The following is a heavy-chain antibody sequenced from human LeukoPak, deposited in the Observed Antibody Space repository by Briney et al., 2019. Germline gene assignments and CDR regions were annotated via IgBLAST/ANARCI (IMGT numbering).Heavy chain of an antibody. CDR2: ISGSGGST. V-gene: IGHV3-23*01. D-gene: IGHD6-25*01. CDR1: GFSFSSSA. CDR3: AKDQSGGRESWYFDY. Sequence: GGSLRLSCAASGFSFSSSAMNWVRQAPGKGLEWVSVISGSGGSTYYADSVKGRFTISRDNSKNTLYLQVNGLRAEDTAVYYCAKDQSGGRESWYFDYWGQGTLVIVSS. J-gene: IGHJ4*02.